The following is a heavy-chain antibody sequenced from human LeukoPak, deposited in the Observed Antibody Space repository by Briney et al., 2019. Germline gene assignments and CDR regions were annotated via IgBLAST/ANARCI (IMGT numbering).Heavy chain of an antibody. Sequence: PGGSLRLSCAASGFTFSSYAMSWVRQAPGKGLEWVSGVGGSASRAYYADSVKGRFTISRDNSNNTLYLQMNNLRPEDTALYYCAKSRAYLVRGVVVPSFDYWGQATLVTVSS. D-gene: IGHD3-10*01. CDR3: AKSRAYLVRGVVVPSFDY. CDR2: VGGSASRA. V-gene: IGHV3-23*01. CDR1: GFTFSSYA. J-gene: IGHJ4*02.